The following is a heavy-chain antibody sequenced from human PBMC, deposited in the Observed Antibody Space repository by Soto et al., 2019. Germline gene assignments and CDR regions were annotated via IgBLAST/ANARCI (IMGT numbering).Heavy chain of an antibody. CDR3: AREGREGYYDSSGYYPPFDY. CDR2: IYTSGST. CDR1: GGSISSYY. D-gene: IGHD3-22*01. Sequence: QVQLQESGPGLVKPSETLSLTCTVSGGSISSYYWSWIRQPAGKGLEWIGRIYTSGSTNYNPSLKSRVTMSVDTSKNPFSLKLSSVTAADTAVYYCAREGREGYYDSSGYYPPFDYWGQGTLVTVSS. V-gene: IGHV4-4*07. J-gene: IGHJ4*02.